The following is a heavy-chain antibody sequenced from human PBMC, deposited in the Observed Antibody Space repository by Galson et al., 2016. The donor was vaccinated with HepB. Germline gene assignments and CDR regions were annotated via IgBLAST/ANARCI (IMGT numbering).Heavy chain of an antibody. CDR3: ARDRNPGRTWYKGHHGPLRH. Sequence: SVKVSCKASGYTLSNYAMNWLRQAPGQGLEWLGWINTNTGNPTYAQGFTGRFVFSLDTSVNTAYLQIRNLKAEDTAVYFCARDRNPGRTWYKGHHGPLRHWGQGTLVTVSS. V-gene: IGHV7-4-1*01. J-gene: IGHJ4*02. CDR1: GYTLSNYA. CDR2: INTNTGNP. D-gene: IGHD6-13*01.